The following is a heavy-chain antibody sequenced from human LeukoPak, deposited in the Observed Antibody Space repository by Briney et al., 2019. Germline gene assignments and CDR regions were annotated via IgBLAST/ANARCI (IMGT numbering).Heavy chain of an antibody. D-gene: IGHD2-2*01. J-gene: IGHJ4*02. V-gene: IGHV3-21*01. CDR2: ISSSSSYI. CDR1: GFTFSSYS. Sequence: GGSLRLSCAASGFTFSSYSMNWVRQAPGKGLEWVSSISSSSSYIYYADSVKGRFTISRDNAKNSLYLQINSLRAEDTAVYFCARDRWDIVVVPAAREIDFWGQGTLVTVSS. CDR3: ARDRWDIVVVPAAREIDF.